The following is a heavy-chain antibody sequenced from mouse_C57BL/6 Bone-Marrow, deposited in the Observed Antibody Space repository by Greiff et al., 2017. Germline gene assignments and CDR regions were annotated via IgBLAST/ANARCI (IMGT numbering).Heavy chain of an antibody. CDR1: GYTFTTYP. CDR2: FHPSKYDT. D-gene: IGHD1-1*01. Sequence: VQLQQSGAELVKPGASVKMSCKASGYTFTTYPIEWMKQNHGKSLEWIGNFHPSKYDTKYKEKFKGKATLTVEKSSSTVYLELSRLPSDDSAVYYCARSYYGSSRYWYFDDWGTGTTVTVSS. CDR3: ARSYYGSSRYWYFDD. J-gene: IGHJ1*03. V-gene: IGHV1-47*01.